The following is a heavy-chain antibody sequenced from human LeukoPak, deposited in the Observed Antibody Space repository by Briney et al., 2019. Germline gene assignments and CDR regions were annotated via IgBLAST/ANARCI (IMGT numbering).Heavy chain of an antibody. V-gene: IGHV4-61*02. J-gene: IGHJ3*02. CDR2: IYTSGST. Sequence: SETLSLTCTVSGSSISSGSYYWGWIRQPAGKGLEWIGRIYTSGSTNYNPSLKSRVTISVDTSKNQFSLKLSSVTAADTAVYYCARTWIVVVMGAFDIWGQGTMVTVSS. D-gene: IGHD3-22*01. CDR1: GSSISSGSYY. CDR3: ARTWIVVVMGAFDI.